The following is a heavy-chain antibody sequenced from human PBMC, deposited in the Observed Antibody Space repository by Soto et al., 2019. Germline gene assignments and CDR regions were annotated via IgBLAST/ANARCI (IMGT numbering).Heavy chain of an antibody. V-gene: IGHV1-46*01. CDR2: FYLIVIIT. D-gene: IGHD6-13*01. CDR3: AGDLAAADY. Sequence: ASVKVSCKASGYIFINYYIHWVRQAPGQGLVCFLIFYLIVIITNYVQNFRGRVILARDTSTSTVYMDLSILRSDDTAVYYCAGDLAAADYWGQGTLVTVSS. J-gene: IGHJ4*02. CDR1: GYIFINYY.